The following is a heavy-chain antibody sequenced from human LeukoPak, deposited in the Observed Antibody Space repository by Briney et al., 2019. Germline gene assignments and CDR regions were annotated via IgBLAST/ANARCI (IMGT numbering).Heavy chain of an antibody. V-gene: IGHV5-51*01. Sequence: PGESLKISCKGSGYSFTSYWIGWVRQMPGKGLEWMGIIFPGDSDTIYSPSFQGQVTISADKSISTAYLQWSSLKASDTAMYYCARQKDIVVVPAAMHWYFDLWGRGTLVTVSS. CDR3: ARQKDIVVVPAAMHWYFDL. J-gene: IGHJ2*01. D-gene: IGHD2-2*01. CDR1: GYSFTSYW. CDR2: IFPGDSDT.